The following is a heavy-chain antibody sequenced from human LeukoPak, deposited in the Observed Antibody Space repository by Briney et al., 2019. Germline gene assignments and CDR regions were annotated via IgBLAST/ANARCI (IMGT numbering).Heavy chain of an antibody. V-gene: IGHV4-31*03. J-gene: IGHJ5*02. CDR3: AGDGGRIQLWIDP. Sequence: SETLSLTCTVSGGSISSGGYYWSWIRQNPGKGLEWIGYIYYSGSTYYNPSLKSRVTISVDTSKNQFSLKLSSVTAADTAVYYCAGDGGRIQLWIDPWGQGTLVTVSS. CDR1: GGSISSGGYY. D-gene: IGHD5-18*01. CDR2: IYYSGST.